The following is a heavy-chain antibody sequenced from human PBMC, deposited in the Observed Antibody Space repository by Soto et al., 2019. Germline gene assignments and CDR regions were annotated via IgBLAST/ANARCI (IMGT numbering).Heavy chain of an antibody. Sequence: PSETLSLTCAVSSGSISSSNWWSWARQPPGKGLEWIGEIYHSGSTNYNPSLKSRVTISVDKSTNQFSLKLSSVTAADTAVYYCAGGITVAGPSRDGFDIWGQGTMVTVSS. D-gene: IGHD6-19*01. J-gene: IGHJ3*02. CDR2: IYHSGST. CDR1: SGSISSSNW. CDR3: AGGITVAGPSRDGFDI. V-gene: IGHV4-4*02.